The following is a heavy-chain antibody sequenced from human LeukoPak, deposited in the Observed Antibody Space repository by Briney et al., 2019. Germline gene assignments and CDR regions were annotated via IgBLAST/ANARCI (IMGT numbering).Heavy chain of an antibody. Sequence: PGGSLRLSCAASGFTFDDYAMHWVRQAPGKGLEWVSLISGDGGSTYYADSVKGRFTISRDNSKNSLYLQMNSLRTEDTALYYCAKDMKVAGTYYYYYGMDVWGQGTTVTVSS. J-gene: IGHJ6*02. CDR1: GFTFDDYA. CDR3: AKDMKVAGTYYYYYGMDV. D-gene: IGHD6-19*01. CDR2: ISGDGGST. V-gene: IGHV3-43*02.